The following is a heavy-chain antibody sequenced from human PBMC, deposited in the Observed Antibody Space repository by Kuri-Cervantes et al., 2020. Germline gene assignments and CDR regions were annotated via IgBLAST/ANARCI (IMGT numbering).Heavy chain of an antibody. D-gene: IGHD3-10*01. Sequence: WVRKAPGKGLDWIGYIYFSGSNYYNPFLKSLVTISVDTSKNQFSLKLSSGSAADTAVYYCARGNVRYYGSGSYYNLQNWFDPWGQGTLVTVSS. V-gene: IGHV4-31*01. CDR2: IYFSGSN. J-gene: IGHJ5*02. CDR3: ARGNVRYYGSGSYYNLQNWFDP.